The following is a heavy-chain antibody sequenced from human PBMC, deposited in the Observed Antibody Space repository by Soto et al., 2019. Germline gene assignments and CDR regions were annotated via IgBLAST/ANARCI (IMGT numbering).Heavy chain of an antibody. CDR3: ARGNPFNYAGFDV. V-gene: IGHV1-8*01. D-gene: IGHD3-16*01. Sequence: GASVKVSCKASGYTFSDFDINWLRQASGQGPEWMGWMNAKSGDTFFAQRFQGKSNMTWDTSLSTAYMEVGTLTSDDTAIYYCARGNPFNYAGFDVWGQGTTVTVSS. J-gene: IGHJ6*01. CDR1: GYTFSDFD. CDR2: MNAKSGDT.